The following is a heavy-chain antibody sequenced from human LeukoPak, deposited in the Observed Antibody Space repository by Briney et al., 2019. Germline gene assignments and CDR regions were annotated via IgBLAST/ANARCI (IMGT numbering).Heavy chain of an antibody. Sequence: GGSLRLSCVASGFTFSEAWMTWVRQAPGKGLQCVGRIKSRADGGTAVYAAPVQGRFTISRDDSKDTLYLQMNSLKTEDTAVYSCSRYCVGGNCYPDTFDVWGQGSMVTVSS. CDR3: SRYCVGGNCYPDTFDV. J-gene: IGHJ3*01. CDR1: GFTFSEAW. CDR2: IKSRADGGTA. D-gene: IGHD2-15*01. V-gene: IGHV3-15*01.